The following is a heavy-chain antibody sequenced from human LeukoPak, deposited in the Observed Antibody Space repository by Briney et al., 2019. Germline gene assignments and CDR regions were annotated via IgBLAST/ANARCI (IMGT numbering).Heavy chain of an antibody. Sequence: GASLRLSCAASGFTFSSYAMSWVRQAPGKGLEWVSAIVGSGGSTYYADSVKGRFTISRDNSKNTLRLQMNSLRAEDTAVYYCAKGHPYYYGSGSFPFDYWGQGTLVTVSS. CDR1: GFTFSSYA. J-gene: IGHJ4*02. CDR2: IVGSGGST. V-gene: IGHV3-23*01. D-gene: IGHD3-10*01. CDR3: AKGHPYYYGSGSFPFDY.